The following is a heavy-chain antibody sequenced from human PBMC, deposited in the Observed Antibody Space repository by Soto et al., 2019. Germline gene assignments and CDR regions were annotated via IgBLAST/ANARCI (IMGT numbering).Heavy chain of an antibody. CDR1: GGTFSSYA. J-gene: IGHJ5*02. CDR3: ARDFHSVPAATYNWFDP. V-gene: IGHV1-69*01. Sequence: QVQLVQSGAEVKKPGSSVKVSCKASGGTFSSYAISWVRQAPGQGLEWMGGIIPIFGTANYAQKFQGRVTITADESTSTAYMELSSLSSEDTAVYYCARDFHSVPAATYNWFDPWGQGTLVTVSS. CDR2: IIPIFGTA. D-gene: IGHD2-2*01.